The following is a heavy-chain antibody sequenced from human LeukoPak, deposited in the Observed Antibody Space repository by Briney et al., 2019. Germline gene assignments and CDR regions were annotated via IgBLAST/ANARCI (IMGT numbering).Heavy chain of an antibody. D-gene: IGHD6-13*01. V-gene: IGHV1-8*03. CDR3: ARDPGYIAAAGGNQYPTGNMDV. CDR1: GYTLTSYD. J-gene: IGHJ6*03. Sequence: GASVKVSCKASGYTLTSYDINWVRQATGQGLEWMGWMNPNSGNTGYAQKFQGRVTITRNTSISTAYMELSSLRSEDTAVSYCARDPGYIAAAGGNQYPTGNMDVWGKGTTVTVSS. CDR2: MNPNSGNT.